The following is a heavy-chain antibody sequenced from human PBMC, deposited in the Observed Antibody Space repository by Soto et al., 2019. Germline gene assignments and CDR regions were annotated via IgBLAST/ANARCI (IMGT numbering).Heavy chain of an antibody. V-gene: IGHV3-21*01. CDR1: GFTFSSYS. CDR3: ARAQGSGYPGDGAFDI. CDR2: ISSSTSYI. J-gene: IGHJ3*02. Sequence: GGSLRLSCAASGFTFSSYSMNWVRQAPGRGLEWVSSISSSTSYIYYADSVKGRFTISRDNAKNSLYLQMNSLRAEDTAVYYCARAQGSGYPGDGAFDIWGQGTMVTVS. D-gene: IGHD5-12*01.